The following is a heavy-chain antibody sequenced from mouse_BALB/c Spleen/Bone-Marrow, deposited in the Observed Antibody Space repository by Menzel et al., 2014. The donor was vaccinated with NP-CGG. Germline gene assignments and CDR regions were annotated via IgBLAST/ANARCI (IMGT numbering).Heavy chain of an antibody. CDR2: ISSGASYT. CDR1: GFTFSSYA. J-gene: IGHJ3*01. V-gene: IGHV5-9-3*01. Sequence: EVKLMESGGGLMKPGGYLKLSCAASGFTFSSYAMSWVRQTPEKRLEWVASISSGASYTYYLDSVKGRFTISRDNAKNTLYLQMSSLRSEDTAVYYCACLDGYFVPYWGQGTLVTVSA. D-gene: IGHD2-3*01. CDR3: ACLDGYFVPY.